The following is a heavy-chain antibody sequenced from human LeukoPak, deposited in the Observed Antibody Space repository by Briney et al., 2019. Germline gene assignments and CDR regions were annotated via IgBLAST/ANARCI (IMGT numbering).Heavy chain of an antibody. CDR2: IKQDGSEI. J-gene: IGHJ4*02. CDR3: ARAFKSGDDTSPIDY. D-gene: IGHD3-22*01. CDR1: GFTFSSYS. Sequence: GGSLRLSCAASGFTFSSYSMGWVRQPPGKGLEWVANIKQDGSEIYYVGSVKGRFTISRDDAKSSLYLQMNSLRVEDTAVYYCARAFKSGDDTSPIDYWGQGTLVTVSS. V-gene: IGHV3-7*01.